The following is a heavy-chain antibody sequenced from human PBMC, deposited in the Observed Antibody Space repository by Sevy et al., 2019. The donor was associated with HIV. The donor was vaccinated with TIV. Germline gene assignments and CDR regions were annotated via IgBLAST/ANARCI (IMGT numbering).Heavy chain of an antibody. CDR2: IKNDGSST. CDR3: AREGVDFWSGPVDFYYGMDV. V-gene: IGHV3-74*01. J-gene: IGHJ6*02. Sequence: GRSLRLSCAASGFTFSRYLMHWVRQAPGKGLVWVSQIKNDGSSTTYADSVKGRFTISRDNAKNTLYLQMNSLRAEDTAVYYCAREGVDFWSGPVDFYYGMDVWGQGATVTVSS. CDR1: GFTFSRYL. D-gene: IGHD3-3*01.